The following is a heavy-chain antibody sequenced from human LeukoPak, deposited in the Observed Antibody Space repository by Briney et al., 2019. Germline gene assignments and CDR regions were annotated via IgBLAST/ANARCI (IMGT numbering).Heavy chain of an antibody. D-gene: IGHD6-6*01. CDR1: GGSFSGYY. Sequence: SETLSLTCAVYGGSFSGYYWSWIRQPPGKGLEWIGEINHSGSTNYNPSLKSRVTISVDTSKNQFSLKLSSVTAADTAVYYCAREVEYSSSRDYYYYYMDVWGKGTTVTVSS. CDR3: AREVEYSSSRDYYYYYMDV. CDR2: INHSGST. V-gene: IGHV4-34*01. J-gene: IGHJ6*03.